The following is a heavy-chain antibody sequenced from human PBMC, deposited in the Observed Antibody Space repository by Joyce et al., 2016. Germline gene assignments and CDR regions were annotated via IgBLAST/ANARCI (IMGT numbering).Heavy chain of an antibody. D-gene: IGHD2-21*02. J-gene: IGHJ3*01. CDR1: GGAISGYT. CDR3: ARDWVVTPMARTFDL. V-gene: IGHV1-69*08. CDR2: IIPVLNKP. Sequence: QVQLVQSGAEVKKPGSSVKVSCKASGGAISGYTVRWIRQDPGQGLQWMGRIIPVLNKPDYAQKFQGRVTITLDKSTSTAYLEVRSLRSEDSALYYCARDWVVTPMARTFDLWGKGTMVTVST.